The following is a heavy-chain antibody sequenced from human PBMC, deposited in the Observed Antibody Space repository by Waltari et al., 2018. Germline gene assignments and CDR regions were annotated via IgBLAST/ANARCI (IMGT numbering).Heavy chain of an antibody. CDR3: AKVAAAGTPHDAFDI. D-gene: IGHD6-13*01. J-gene: IGHJ3*02. CDR2: IHTSGST. Sequence: QVQLQESGPGLVKPSQTLSLTCTVSGGSISSGSYYWSWIRQPAGKGLEWIGRIHTSGSTNCNPSLKGRVTISVDTSKNQFSLKLSAVTAADTALYYCAKVAAAGTPHDAFDIWGQGTMVTVSS. CDR1: GGSISSGSYY. V-gene: IGHV4-61*02.